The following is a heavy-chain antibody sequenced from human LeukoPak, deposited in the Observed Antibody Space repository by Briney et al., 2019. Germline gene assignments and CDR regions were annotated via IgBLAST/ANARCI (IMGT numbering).Heavy chain of an antibody. J-gene: IGHJ5*02. CDR3: ARDRWRVGRITMVRGSSGWFDP. D-gene: IGHD3-10*01. CDR1: GGSISSYY. V-gene: IGHV4-4*07. CDR2: IYTSGST. Sequence: SETLSLTCTVSGGSISSYYWSWIRQPAGKGLEWIGRIYTSGSTNYNPSLKGRVTMSVDTSKNQFSLKLSSVTAADTAVYYCARDRWRVGRITMVRGSSGWFDPWGQGTLVTVSS.